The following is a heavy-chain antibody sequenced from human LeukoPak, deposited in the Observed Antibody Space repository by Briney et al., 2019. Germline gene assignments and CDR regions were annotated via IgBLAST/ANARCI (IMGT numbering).Heavy chain of an antibody. CDR1: GFTFSSYG. CDR2: IRYDGSNK. Sequence: GGSLRLSCAASGFTFSSYGMHWVRQAPGKGLEWVAFIRYDGSNKYYADSVRGRFTISRDNSKNTLYLQMNSLRAEDTAVYYCAREIVGATDNNWFDPWGQGTLVTVSS. J-gene: IGHJ5*02. CDR3: AREIVGATDNNWFDP. D-gene: IGHD1-26*01. V-gene: IGHV3-30*02.